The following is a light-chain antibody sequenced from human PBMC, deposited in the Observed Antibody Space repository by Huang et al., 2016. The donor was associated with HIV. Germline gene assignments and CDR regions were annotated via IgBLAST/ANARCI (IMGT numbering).Light chain of an antibody. CDR3: QQYNNWPRT. CDR1: QSVSSN. CDR2: GVS. J-gene: IGKJ1*01. V-gene: IGKV3-15*01. Sequence: EVVMTQSPATLSVSPGEGATLSCRASQSVSSNLAWFQQKHGQPPRLLIYGVSTRATGVPARVSGSGSGTEFTLTISSLQSEDFAVYYCQQYNNWPRTFGQGTKVEI.